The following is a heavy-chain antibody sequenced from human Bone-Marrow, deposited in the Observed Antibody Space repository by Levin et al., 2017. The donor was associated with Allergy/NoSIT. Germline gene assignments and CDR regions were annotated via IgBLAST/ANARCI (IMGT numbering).Heavy chain of an antibody. Sequence: GESLKISCKASGYTFTNYWIGWVRQMPGKGLEWMGVIYPGDSDIRYSPSFQGQVTISADKSISTAYLQWSSLKASDTAMYYCGRHMPSDYWGQGTLVTVSS. CDR2: IYPGDSDI. CDR1: GYTFTNYW. V-gene: IGHV5-51*01. D-gene: IGHD2-2*01. CDR3: GRHMPSDY. J-gene: IGHJ4*02.